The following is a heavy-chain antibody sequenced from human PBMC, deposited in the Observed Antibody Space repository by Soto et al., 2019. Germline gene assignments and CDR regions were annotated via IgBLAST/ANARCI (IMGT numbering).Heavy chain of an antibody. J-gene: IGHJ6*02. CDR2: FDPEDGET. D-gene: IGHD3-10*01. Sequence: ASVKVSCKVSGYIITELSMHWVRQAPGKGLEWMGRFDPEDGETIYAQKFQGRVTMTEDTSTDTAYMELSSLRSVDTATYYCAHESGEGGGMDVWGQGTTVTVSS. V-gene: IGHV1-24*01. CDR3: AHESGEGGGMDV. CDR1: GYIITELS.